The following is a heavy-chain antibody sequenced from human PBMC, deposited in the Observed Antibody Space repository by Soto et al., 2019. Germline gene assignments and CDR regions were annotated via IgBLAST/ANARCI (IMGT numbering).Heavy chain of an antibody. CDR2: IIPIFGTA. V-gene: IGHV1-69*13. D-gene: IGHD2-2*01. J-gene: IGHJ5*02. CDR1: GGTFSSYA. CDR3: AAGYCSSSGCYWFDP. Sequence: GASVKVSCKASGGTFSSYAISWVRQAPGQGLEWMGGIIPIFGTANYAQKFQGRVTITADESTSTAYMQLSSVTAADTAVYYCAAGYCSSSGCYWFDPWGQGTLVTVSS.